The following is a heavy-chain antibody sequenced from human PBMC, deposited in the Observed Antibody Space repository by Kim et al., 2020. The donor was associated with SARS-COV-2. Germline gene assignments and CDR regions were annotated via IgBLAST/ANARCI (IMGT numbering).Heavy chain of an antibody. CDR1: GFTFSNNW. V-gene: IGHV3-7*03. CDR3: AAYTDGWYSNY. Sequence: GGSLRLSCAASGFTFSNNWMTWIRQVPGKGLEWVANIKQDGREKNYVDSVKGRFTISRDNAKNSLYLQMNSLRAEHTAVYYCAAYTDGWYSNYWGQGTLV. D-gene: IGHD6-19*01. CDR2: IKQDGREK. J-gene: IGHJ4*01.